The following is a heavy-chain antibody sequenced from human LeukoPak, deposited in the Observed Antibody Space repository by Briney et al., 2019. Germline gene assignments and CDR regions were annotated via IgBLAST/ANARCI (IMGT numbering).Heavy chain of an antibody. CDR3: AKDYYDISGSRYDF. D-gene: IGHD3-22*01. CDR2: ISGSGGDT. V-gene: IGHV3-23*01. CDR1: GFASSSYA. Sequence: GGSLRLSCAASGFASSSYAMSWVRQAPGKGLEWVSAISGSGGDTWYADSVRGRFTISRDNSKNTLYMQVNSLRAEDTAVYYCAKDYYDISGSRYDFWGQGTLVTVSS. J-gene: IGHJ4*02.